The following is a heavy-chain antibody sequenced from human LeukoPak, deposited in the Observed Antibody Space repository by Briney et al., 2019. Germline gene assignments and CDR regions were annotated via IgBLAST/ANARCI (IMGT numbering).Heavy chain of an antibody. J-gene: IGHJ4*02. D-gene: IGHD3-22*01. CDR2: IYISGSI. CDR1: GDSISSYY. Sequence: SETLSLTCTVSGDSISSYYWSWIRQPAGKGLEWIGRIYISGSIDYNPSLKSRVTMSVDPSKNQLSLELSSVTAADTAVYYCANSRLHYFDYWGQGTLVTVSS. CDR3: ANSRLHYFDY. V-gene: IGHV4-4*07.